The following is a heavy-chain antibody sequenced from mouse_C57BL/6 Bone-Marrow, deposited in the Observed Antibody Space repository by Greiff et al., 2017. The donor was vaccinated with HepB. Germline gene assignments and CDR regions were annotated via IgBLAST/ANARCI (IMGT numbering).Heavy chain of an antibody. CDR2: IYPGDGDT. Sequence: QVQLKQSGPELVKPGASVKISCKASGYAFSSSWMNWVKQRPGKGLEWIGRIYPGDGDTNYNGKFKGKATLTADKSSSTAYMQLSSLTSEDSAVYFCARRTVVARNYAMDYWGQGTSVTVSS. J-gene: IGHJ4*01. CDR1: GYAFSSSW. CDR3: ARRTVVARNYAMDY. V-gene: IGHV1-82*01. D-gene: IGHD1-1*01.